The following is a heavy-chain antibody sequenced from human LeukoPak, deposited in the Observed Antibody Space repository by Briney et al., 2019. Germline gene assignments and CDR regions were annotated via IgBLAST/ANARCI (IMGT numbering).Heavy chain of an antibody. CDR3: ATVPPYYDDSSGYAADY. CDR2: INPNSGGT. V-gene: IGHV1-2*02. Sequence: ASVKVSCKASGYTFTGYYMHWVRQAPGQGLEWMGWINPNSGGTNYAQKFQGRVTMTRDTSISTAYMELSRLRSDDTAVYYCATVPPYYDDSSGYAADYWGQGTLVTVSS. CDR1: GYTFTGYY. J-gene: IGHJ4*02. D-gene: IGHD3-22*01.